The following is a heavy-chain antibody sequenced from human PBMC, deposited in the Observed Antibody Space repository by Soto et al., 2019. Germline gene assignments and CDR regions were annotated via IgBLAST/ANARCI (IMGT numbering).Heavy chain of an antibody. CDR3: ARDGDSGINDGIDG. D-gene: IGHD2-21*02. CDR2: ISSSSSYI. V-gene: IGHV3-21*01. CDR1: GFSFSSDS. Sequence: DVQLVESGAGLVKPGGSLRLSCAASGFSFSSDSMNWVRQAPWKGLEWVSSISSSSSYIYYADSVKGRFTISRDNAKNSLYLQMNSLRAEDTAVYYCARDGDSGINDGIDGWGQGTTVTVSS. J-gene: IGHJ6*02.